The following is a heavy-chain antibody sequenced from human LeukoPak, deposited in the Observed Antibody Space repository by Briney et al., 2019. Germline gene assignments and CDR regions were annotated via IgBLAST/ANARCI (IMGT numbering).Heavy chain of an antibody. CDR3: AKFGEDYYGSGNYYTEDY. CDR2: ISGSGGRT. D-gene: IGHD3-10*01. V-gene: IGHV3-23*01. J-gene: IGHJ4*02. Sequence: GGSLRLSCAASGFTFSSYAMSWVRQAPGKGLEWVSGISGSGGRTWYADSVKGRFTISRDNSKNTLYLQMNSLRAEDTAVYYCAKFGEDYYGSGNYYTEDYWGQGTLVTVSS. CDR1: GFTFSSYA.